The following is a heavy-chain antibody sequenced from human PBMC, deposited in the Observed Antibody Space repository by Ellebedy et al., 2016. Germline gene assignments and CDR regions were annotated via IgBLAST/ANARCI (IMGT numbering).Heavy chain of an antibody. D-gene: IGHD5-12*01. J-gene: IGHJ5*02. V-gene: IGHV1-2*02. CDR1: GYTFTDYY. Sequence: ASVKVSXKASGYTFTDYYMHWVRQAPGQGLEWMGWLNPDSGDTNYAQKFQGRVTMTRDTSISIAYMELSRLKSDDTAVYYCSRDRYNGYDLNWFDPWGQGTLVIVSS. CDR3: SRDRYNGYDLNWFDP. CDR2: LNPDSGDT.